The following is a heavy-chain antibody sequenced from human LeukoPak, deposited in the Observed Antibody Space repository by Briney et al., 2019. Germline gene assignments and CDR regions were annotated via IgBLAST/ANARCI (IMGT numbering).Heavy chain of an antibody. CDR3: ALYDSSGYYGGY. CDR1: GYTFTSYY. J-gene: IGHJ4*02. CDR2: INPSGGST. V-gene: IGHV1-46*03. Sequence: ASVKVSCKASGYTFTSYYMHWVRQAPGQGLEWMGIINPSGGSTSYAQKFQGRVTMTRDTSTSTVYMELSSLRSEDTAVYYCALYDSSGYYGGYWGQGTLVTVSS. D-gene: IGHD3-22*01.